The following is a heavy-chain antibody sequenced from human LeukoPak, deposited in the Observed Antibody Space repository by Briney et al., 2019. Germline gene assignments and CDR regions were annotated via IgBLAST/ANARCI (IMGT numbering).Heavy chain of an antibody. J-gene: IGHJ4*02. D-gene: IGHD5-24*01. Sequence: SETLSLTCVVSGYSISSGYYWGWIRQPPGKGLEWIASIYHSGSTFSNPSLKSRVIMSVDTSQTQFSLRLSSLTAADTAVYYCARGGDGYTTLFFDSWGQGTLVTVFS. CDR3: ARGGDGYTTLFFDS. V-gene: IGHV4-38-2*01. CDR1: GYSISSGYY. CDR2: IYHSGST.